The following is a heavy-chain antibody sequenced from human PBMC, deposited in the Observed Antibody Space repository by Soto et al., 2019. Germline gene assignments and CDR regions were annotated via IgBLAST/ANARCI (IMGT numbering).Heavy chain of an antibody. CDR3: ARDSAAYYYGSGTLYPGGYYYYGMDV. CDR2: MNPNSGNT. Sequence: ASVKVSCKASGYTFTSYDINWVRQATGQGLEWMGWMNPNSGNTGYAQKFQGRVTMTRNTSISTAYMELNSLRAEDTAVYYCARDSAAYYYGSGTLYPGGYYYYGMDVWGQGTTVTVSS. D-gene: IGHD3-10*01. V-gene: IGHV1-8*01. CDR1: GYTFTSYD. J-gene: IGHJ6*02.